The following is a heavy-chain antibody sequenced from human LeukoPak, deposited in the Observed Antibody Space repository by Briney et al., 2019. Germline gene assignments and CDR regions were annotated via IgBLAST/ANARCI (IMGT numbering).Heavy chain of an antibody. CDR2: IKQDGSEK. J-gene: IGHJ4*02. CDR3: ARESFAARWD. Sequence: GGSLRLSCAASGFTFSSYEMNWVRQAPGKGLEWVANIKQDGSEKDCVDSVKGRFTISRDNAKNSLYLQMNSLTAEDTAVCYCARESFAARWDWGQGTLVTVSS. V-gene: IGHV3-7*01. D-gene: IGHD6-6*01. CDR1: GFTFSSYE.